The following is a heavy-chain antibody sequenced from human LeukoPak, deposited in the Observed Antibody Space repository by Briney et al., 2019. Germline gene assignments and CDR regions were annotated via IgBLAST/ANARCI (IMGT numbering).Heavy chain of an antibody. V-gene: IGHV4-39*01. CDR1: GGSISSSNSY. D-gene: IGHD3/OR15-3a*01. J-gene: IGHJ4*02. CDR2: IYYSGNT. CDR3: ARQTGSGLFILP. Sequence: SETLSLACTVSGGSISSSNSYWGWIRQPPGKGLEWIGSIYYSGNTYYNASLKSQVSISIDASKNQFSLRLTSVTAADTAVYYCARQTGSGLFILPGGQGTLVTVSS.